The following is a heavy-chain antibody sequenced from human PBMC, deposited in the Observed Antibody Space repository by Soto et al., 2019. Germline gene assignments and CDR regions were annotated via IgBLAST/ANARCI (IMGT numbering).Heavy chain of an antibody. J-gene: IGHJ2*01. D-gene: IGHD2-2*01. Sequence: QVQLQESGPGLVKPSETLSLTCTVSGDSINSYYWSWIRQPPGKGLEWIGYIYYSGSTNYNPSLQSRVTISLDTSKNQFSLKLSSVTAADTAVYYCARAPSGCSSTSCFRYFDLWGRGTLVTGSS. CDR2: IYYSGST. CDR3: ARAPSGCSSTSCFRYFDL. CDR1: GDSINSYY. V-gene: IGHV4-59*01.